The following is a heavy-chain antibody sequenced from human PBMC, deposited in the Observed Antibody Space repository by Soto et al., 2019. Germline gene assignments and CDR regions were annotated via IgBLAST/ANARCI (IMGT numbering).Heavy chain of an antibody. CDR3: AKVAVSGSFDY. CDR1: GFSFSLYG. Sequence: GGSLRLSCAASGFSFSLYGMQWVRQAPGKGLEWVAVIWYDASNKYYADSVKARFTISRDNSKNTLYLQMNSLRAEDTAVYYCAKVAVSGSFDYWGQGTLVTVSS. J-gene: IGHJ4*02. V-gene: IGHV3-30*02. D-gene: IGHD3-16*01. CDR2: IWYDASNK.